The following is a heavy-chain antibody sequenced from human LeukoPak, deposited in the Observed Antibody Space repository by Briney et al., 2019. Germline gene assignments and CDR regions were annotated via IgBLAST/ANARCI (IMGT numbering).Heavy chain of an antibody. CDR1: GGSISSSSYY. CDR2: IYYSGST. Sequence: SETLSLTCTVSGGSISSSSYYWGWIRQPPGKGLEWIGSIYYSGSTNYNPSLKSRVTISVDTSKNQFSLKLSSVTAADTAVYYCARLDGSNYYYYMDVWGKGTTVTVSS. D-gene: IGHD4-23*01. CDR3: ARLDGSNYYYYMDV. V-gene: IGHV4-39*07. J-gene: IGHJ6*03.